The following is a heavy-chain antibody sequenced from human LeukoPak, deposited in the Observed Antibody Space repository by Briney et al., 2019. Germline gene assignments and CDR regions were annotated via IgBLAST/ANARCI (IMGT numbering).Heavy chain of an antibody. D-gene: IGHD2-15*01. J-gene: IGHJ4*02. CDR2: IKSKTDDGTT. Sequence: GGSLRLSCAASGFTFSNAWMSWVRQAPGKGLEWVGRIKSKTDDGTTDYAAPVKGRFTISRDDSRNTLYLQMNSLKTEDTAVYFCSSWRYCSGGNCYDYWGQGTLVTVSS. V-gene: IGHV3-15*01. CDR3: SSWRYCSGGNCYDY. CDR1: GFTFSNAW.